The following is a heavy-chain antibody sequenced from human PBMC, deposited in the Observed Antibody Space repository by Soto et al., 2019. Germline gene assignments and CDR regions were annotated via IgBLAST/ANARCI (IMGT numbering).Heavy chain of an antibody. D-gene: IGHD3-10*01. Sequence: XSVKVSCKASGYTFTWDYMHLVRQAPGQGLEWMGWINPNSGGTNYAQKFQGWVTMTRDTSISTAYMELSRLRSDDTAVYYCARGTDGITMEGPGMDVWGQGTTVTVSS. CDR1: GYTFTWDY. CDR2: INPNSGGT. CDR3: ARGTDGITMEGPGMDV. V-gene: IGHV1-2*04. J-gene: IGHJ6*02.